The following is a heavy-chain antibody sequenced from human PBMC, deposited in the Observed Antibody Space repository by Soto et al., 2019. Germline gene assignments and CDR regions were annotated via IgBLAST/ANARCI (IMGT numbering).Heavy chain of an antibody. J-gene: IGHJ3*02. D-gene: IGHD3-9*01. CDR2: ISAYNGNT. CDR1: GYTFTSYG. V-gene: IGHV1-18*01. CDR3: ARAGPGYFGWLPLGPRHAFDI. Sequence: ASVKVSCKASGYTFTSYGISWVRQAPGQGLEWMGWISAYNGNTNYAQKLQGRVTMTTDTSTSTAYMELRSLRSDDTAVYYCARAGPGYFGWLPLGPRHAFDIWGQGTMVTVAS.